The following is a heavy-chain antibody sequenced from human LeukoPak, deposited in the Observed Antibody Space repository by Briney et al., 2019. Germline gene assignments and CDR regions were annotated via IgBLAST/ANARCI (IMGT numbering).Heavy chain of an antibody. V-gene: IGHV3-11*04. CDR3: ASEGGYGGYPNPESGYFDY. CDR1: GFTFSDYY. J-gene: IGHJ4*02. Sequence: GGSLRLSCAASGFTFSDYYMSRIRQAPGKGLEWVSYISSSGSTIYYADSVKGRFTISRDNAKNSLYLQMNSLRAEDTAVYYCASEGGYGGYPNPESGYFDYWGQGTLVTVSS. D-gene: IGHD5-12*01. CDR2: ISSSGSTI.